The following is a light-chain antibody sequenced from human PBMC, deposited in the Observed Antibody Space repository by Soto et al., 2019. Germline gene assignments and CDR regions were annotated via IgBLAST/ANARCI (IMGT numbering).Light chain of an antibody. J-gene: IGLJ1*01. CDR1: SSDVGSYNL. V-gene: IGLV2-23*03. CDR3: CSYAGSSTFLYV. Sequence: VLTQPASVSGSPGQSITISCTGTSSDVGSYNLVSWYQQHPGKAPKLMIYEGSKRPSGVSNRFSGSKSGNTASLTISGLQAEDEADYYCCSYAGSSTFLYVFGTGTKVTVL. CDR2: EGS.